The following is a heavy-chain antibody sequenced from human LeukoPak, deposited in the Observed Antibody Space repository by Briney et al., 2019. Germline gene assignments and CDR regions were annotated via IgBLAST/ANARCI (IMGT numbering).Heavy chain of an antibody. CDR3: ARAEGYSYGYGDRGAFDI. Sequence: SVTVSCKASGGTFSSYAISWVRQAPGQGLEWMGGIIPIFGTANYAQKFQGRVTITADESTSTAYMELSSLRSENTAVYYCARAEGYSYGYGDRGAFDIWGQGTMVTVSS. CDR2: IIPIFGTA. CDR1: GGTFSSYA. V-gene: IGHV1-69*01. D-gene: IGHD5-18*01. J-gene: IGHJ3*02.